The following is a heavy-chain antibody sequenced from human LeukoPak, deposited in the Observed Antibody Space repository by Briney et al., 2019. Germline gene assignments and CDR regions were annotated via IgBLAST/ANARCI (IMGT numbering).Heavy chain of an antibody. D-gene: IGHD3-9*01. Sequence: GGSLRLSCAASGFTFSSYAMSWVRQAPGKGLEWVANIKQDGSEKYYVDSVKGRLTISRDNAKNSLYLQMNSLRVEDTAVYYCARGDILTGYAYWGQGTLVTVSS. V-gene: IGHV3-7*03. J-gene: IGHJ4*02. CDR1: GFTFSSYA. CDR2: IKQDGSEK. CDR3: ARGDILTGYAY.